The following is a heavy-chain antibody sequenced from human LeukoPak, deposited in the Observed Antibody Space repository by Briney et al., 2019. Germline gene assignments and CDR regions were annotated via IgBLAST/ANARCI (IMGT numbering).Heavy chain of an antibody. CDR1: GGSISSGGYY. J-gene: IGHJ4*02. V-gene: IGHV4-31*03. CDR3: ARGGYYDILTGYYKVEYYFDY. CDR2: IYYSGST. Sequence: PSQTLSLTCTVSGGSISSGGYYWSWIRQHPGKDLEWIGYIYYSGSTYYNPSLKSRVTISVDTSKNQFSLKPSSVTAADTAVYYCARGGYYDILTGYYKVEYYFDYWGQGTLVTVSS. D-gene: IGHD3-9*01.